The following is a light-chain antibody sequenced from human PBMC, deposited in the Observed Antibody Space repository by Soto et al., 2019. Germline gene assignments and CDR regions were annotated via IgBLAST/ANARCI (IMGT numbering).Light chain of an antibody. Sequence: QSALTQPASVSGSPGQSITISCTGTSSDVGGYNYVSWYQQYPGKAPKLMIYEVSNRPSGVSNRFSGSKSGNTASLIISGLQAEDEADYYCSSYTSTSTLFVFGTGTKLTVL. CDR3: SSYTSTSTLFV. CDR2: EVS. CDR1: SSDVGGYNY. V-gene: IGLV2-14*01. J-gene: IGLJ1*01.